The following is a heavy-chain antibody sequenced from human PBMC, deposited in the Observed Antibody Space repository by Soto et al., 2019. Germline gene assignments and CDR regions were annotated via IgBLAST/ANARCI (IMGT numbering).Heavy chain of an antibody. J-gene: IGHJ3*02. D-gene: IGHD2-15*01. V-gene: IGHV4-31*03. CDR2: IFFSGTT. Sequence: QVQLQESGPGLVKPSQTLSLTCTVSGDSMSSGSYSWSWIRHHPGKGLEWLGHIFFSGTTYYNPSLKSRISISMGRSKNQFSLKLTSVTAADTAVYYCARRGTDSVVMDAFDIWGQGTMVTVSS. CDR1: GDSMSSGSYS. CDR3: ARRGTDSVVMDAFDI.